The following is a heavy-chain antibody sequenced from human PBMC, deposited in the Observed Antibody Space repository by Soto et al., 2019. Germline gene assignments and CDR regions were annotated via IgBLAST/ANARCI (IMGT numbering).Heavy chain of an antibody. CDR1: GFTFSVSA. J-gene: IGHJ3*02. CDR2: MKSKGNNYAT. CDR3: ARYRIIWANHITTVISNDGFDI. V-gene: IGHV3-73*01. Sequence: EVQLVESGGGLVQPGGSLTISCVASGFTFSVSAMHWVRQASGKGLEWVGRMKSKGNNYATAYAASVQGRFTISRDDSKNKTYLHISSLKTEDTAVYYCARYRIIWANHITTVISNDGFDIWGNGTLVTVSS. D-gene: IGHD4-4*01.